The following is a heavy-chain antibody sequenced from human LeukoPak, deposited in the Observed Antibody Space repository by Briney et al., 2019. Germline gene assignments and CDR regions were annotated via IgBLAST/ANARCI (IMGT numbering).Heavy chain of an antibody. V-gene: IGHV1-18*01. J-gene: IGHJ4*02. CDR1: GYTFTSYG. Sequence: ASVKVSCKASGYTFTSYGISWVRQAPGQGLEWMGWISAYNGNTNYAQKLQGRVTMTTDTSTSTAYMELRSLRSDDTAVYYCARDRGSYDSSGYYPDYWGQGTLVTVSS. CDR3: ARDRGSYDSSGYYPDY. D-gene: IGHD3-22*01. CDR2: ISAYNGNT.